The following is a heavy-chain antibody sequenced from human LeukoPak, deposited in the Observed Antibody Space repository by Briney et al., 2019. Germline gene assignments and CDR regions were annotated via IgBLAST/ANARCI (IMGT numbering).Heavy chain of an antibody. Sequence: GGFLRLSCVASGFPFSSYPMSLVRQAPGEGLEWVSGISGTGRSTYSADSVKGRFTISRDNSKNTFHLQMNSLRVEDTATYYCARYTSGWYVTDYWGQGTLVTVSS. CDR2: ISGTGRST. CDR1: GFPFSSYP. CDR3: ARYTSGWYVTDY. D-gene: IGHD6-19*01. J-gene: IGHJ4*02. V-gene: IGHV3-23*01.